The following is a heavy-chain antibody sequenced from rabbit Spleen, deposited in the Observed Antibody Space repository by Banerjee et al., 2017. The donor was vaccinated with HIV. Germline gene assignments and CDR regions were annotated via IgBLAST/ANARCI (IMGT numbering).Heavy chain of an antibody. D-gene: IGHD8-1*01. CDR3: ARHPSGGNSYFPYNL. CDR2: IDTGSSGFT. Sequence: QSLEESGGGLVKPGASLTLTCTASGVSFSSSSYMCWVRQAPGKGLEWIACIDTGSSGFTYYATWAKGRFTCSKTSSTTVTLQMTRLTAADTATYFCARHPSGGNSYFPYNLWGQGTLVTVS. J-gene: IGHJ4*01. V-gene: IGHV1S40*01. CDR1: GVSFSSSSY.